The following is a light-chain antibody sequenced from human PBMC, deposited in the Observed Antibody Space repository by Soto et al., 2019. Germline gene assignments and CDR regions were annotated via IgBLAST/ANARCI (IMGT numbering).Light chain of an antibody. V-gene: IGLV1-51*01. Sequence: QSVLTQPPSVSAAPGQKVTISCSGSTSTIGNNYVSWYQHLPGTAPKLLIYDNNERASGIPDRFFASKSGTSATLGITGLQTGDEAYYYCGTWDSSLSVGVFGGGTKVTVL. J-gene: IGLJ3*02. CDR1: TSTIGNNY. CDR2: DNN. CDR3: GTWDSSLSVGV.